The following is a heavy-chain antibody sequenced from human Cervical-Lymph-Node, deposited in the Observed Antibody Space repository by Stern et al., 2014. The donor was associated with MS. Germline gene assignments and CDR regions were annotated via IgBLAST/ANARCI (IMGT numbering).Heavy chain of an antibody. D-gene: IGHD2/OR15-2a*01. V-gene: IGHV3-7*01. J-gene: IGHJ4*02. CDR3: ARDRRAFLDY. CDR2: IRQDGYDK. Sequence: VQLVQSGGGVVQPGGSLRLSCVASGFSFGTSWMSWVRQPPGRGLEWVANIRQDGYDKFYVDSVKGRFTSSRDNARNSLYLQMNSLTVADTAVYYCARDRRAFLDYWCQGTHVAVSS. CDR1: GFSFGTSW.